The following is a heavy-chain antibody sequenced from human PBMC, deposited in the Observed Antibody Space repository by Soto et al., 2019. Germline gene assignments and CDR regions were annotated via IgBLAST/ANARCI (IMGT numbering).Heavy chain of an antibody. V-gene: IGHV4-61*01. CDR2: IYYSGST. CDR3: ARDRVACGGDCSYYCGMDV. J-gene: IGHJ6*02. CDR1: GGSVSSGSYY. Sequence: SETLSLTCTVSGGSVSSGSYYWSWIRQPPGKGLEWIGYIYYSGSTNYNPSLKSRVTISVDTSKNQFSLKLSSVTAADTAVYYCARDRVACGGDCSYYCGMDVWGQGTTVTVSS. D-gene: IGHD2-21*02.